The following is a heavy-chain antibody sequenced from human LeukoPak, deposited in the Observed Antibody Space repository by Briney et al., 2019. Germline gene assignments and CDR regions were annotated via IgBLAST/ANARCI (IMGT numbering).Heavy chain of an antibody. J-gene: IGHJ2*01. CDR3: ARESAVVTRWYFDL. D-gene: IGHD6-19*01. CDR2: ISPHSGGT. CDR1: GYTFTGYF. V-gene: IGHV1-2*02. Sequence: ASVKVSCKASGYTFTGYFLHWVRQAPGQGLEWMGCISPHSGGTNYAQKFQGRVTMTRDTSISTAYMELSRLRSDDTAVYYCARESAVVTRWYFDLWGRGTLVTVSS.